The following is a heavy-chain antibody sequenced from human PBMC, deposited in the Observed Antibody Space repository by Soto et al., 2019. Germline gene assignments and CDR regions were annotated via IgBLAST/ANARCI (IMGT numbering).Heavy chain of an antibody. V-gene: IGHV3-23*01. CDR2: ISGSDDST. Sequence: GGSLRLSCAASGFIFSNYAMNWVRQAPGKGLEWVSTISGSDDSTYYADSVKGRVTISRDNSKNTLYLQMNSLRAEDTAVYYCAKARSAYSTSAFDYWGQGT. J-gene: IGHJ4*02. CDR1: GFIFSNYA. CDR3: AKARSAYSTSAFDY. D-gene: IGHD6-6*01.